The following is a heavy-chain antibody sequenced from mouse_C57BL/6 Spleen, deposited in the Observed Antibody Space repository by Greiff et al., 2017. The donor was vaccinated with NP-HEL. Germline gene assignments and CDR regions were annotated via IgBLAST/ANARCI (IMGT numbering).Heavy chain of an antibody. D-gene: IGHD3-1*01. CDR1: GFTFTDYY. Sequence: EVKLVESGGGLVQPGGSLSLSCAASGFTFTDYYMSWVRQPPGKALEWLGFIRNKANGYTTEYSSSVKGRLTLSRDNSQSILYLQMNGLRAEDSAAYYCARYRGRADYWYFDVWGTGTTVTVSS. V-gene: IGHV7-3*01. CDR3: ARYRGRADYWYFDV. CDR2: IRNKANGYTT. J-gene: IGHJ1*03.